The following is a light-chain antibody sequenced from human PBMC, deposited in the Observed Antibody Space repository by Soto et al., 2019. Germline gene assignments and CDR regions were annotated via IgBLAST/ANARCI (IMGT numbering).Light chain of an antibody. Sequence: QSALTQPRSVSGSPGQSVXXXCTGTXSDVGTYNYVSWYQQHPGKAPKLIIYDVTKRPSGVPDRFSGSKSGNTASLIISGLQAADEAEYYCCCCSYAGSSSFRVLFGGGTQLTVL. CDR3: CSYAGSSSFRVL. J-gene: IGLJ7*01. CDR2: DVT. V-gene: IGLV2-11*01. CDR1: XSDVGTYNY.